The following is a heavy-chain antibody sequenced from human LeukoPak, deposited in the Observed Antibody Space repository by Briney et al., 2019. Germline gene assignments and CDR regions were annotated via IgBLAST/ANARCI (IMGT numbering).Heavy chain of an antibody. Sequence: PSETLSLTCTVSGGSINSYYRTWIRQPAGKGLEWIGRIHTSGNTDYNPSLQSRITMSVDTSKNQFSLKLSSVTAADTAVYYCAREGSMTARPFVSIDYWGQGTLVTVSS. D-gene: IGHD6-6*01. CDR1: GGSINSYY. J-gene: IGHJ4*02. CDR2: IHTSGNT. CDR3: AREGSMTARPFVSIDY. V-gene: IGHV4-4*07.